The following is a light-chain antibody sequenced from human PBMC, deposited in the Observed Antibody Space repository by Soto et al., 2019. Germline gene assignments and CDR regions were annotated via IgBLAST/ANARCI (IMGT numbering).Light chain of an antibody. Sequence: DTHRTQTHCTLCASVGHGVTITCQASQDINKNLIWYQQKPGKAPKLLIYDASDLETGVPSRFSGSGSGTGFTFTISSLQPEDFATYYCQQYDSPPLTFGQGTRLEI. CDR1: QDINKN. CDR3: QQYDSPPLT. J-gene: IGKJ5*01. V-gene: IGKV1-33*01. CDR2: DAS.